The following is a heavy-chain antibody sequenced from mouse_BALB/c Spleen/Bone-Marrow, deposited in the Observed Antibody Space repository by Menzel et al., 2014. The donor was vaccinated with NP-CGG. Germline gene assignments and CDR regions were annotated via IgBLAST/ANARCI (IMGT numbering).Heavy chain of an antibody. CDR2: XNPDSSTI. CDR3: ASXXXXXXXAX. CDR1: GFDFSRYW. J-gene: IGHJ3*01. V-gene: IGHV4-1*02. Sequence: DVQLQESGGGLVQPGGSLKLSCAASGFDFSRYWMSWVRQAPGKGLEWIGEXNPDSSTINYTPSLKDKFIISRDNAKNTLYLQMSKVRSEDTALYYCASXXXXXXXAXWGXGTLVTVSA.